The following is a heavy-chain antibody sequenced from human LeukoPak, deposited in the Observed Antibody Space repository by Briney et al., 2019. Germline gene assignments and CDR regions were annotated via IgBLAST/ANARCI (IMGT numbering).Heavy chain of an antibody. V-gene: IGHV4-59*08. CDR1: AGSISPDY. CDR3: ASHNEDCFGGNCCLVSFDS. CDR2: IHYSGGT. D-gene: IGHD4-23*01. J-gene: IGHJ4*02. Sequence: SPTLSLTCTVSAGSISPDYWSWIRQPPGKGLQWIGYIHYSGGTDYNPSYQRRVTMSVDTSKNQFSLNLLSVTAADTAVYYYASHNEDCFGGNCCLVSFDSWGQGAQVTVSS.